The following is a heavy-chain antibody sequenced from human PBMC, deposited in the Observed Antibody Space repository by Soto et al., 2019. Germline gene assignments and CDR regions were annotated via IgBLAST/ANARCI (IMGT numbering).Heavy chain of an antibody. J-gene: IGHJ6*03. CDR2: INAGNGNT. Sequence: ASVKVSCKASGHTFTSYAMHWVRQAPGQRLEWMGWINAGNGNTKYAQKFQGRVTMTTDTSTSTAYMELRSLRSDDTAVYYCARDGIAVAARYMDVWGKGTTVTVSS. CDR3: ARDGIAVAARYMDV. V-gene: IGHV1-3*01. CDR1: GHTFTSYA. D-gene: IGHD6-19*01.